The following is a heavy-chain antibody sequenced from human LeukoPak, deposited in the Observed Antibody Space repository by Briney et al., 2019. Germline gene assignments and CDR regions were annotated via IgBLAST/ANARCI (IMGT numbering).Heavy chain of an antibody. V-gene: IGHV4-38-2*02. CDR2: IYHSGST. CDR3: ARAPYYYDSSGYLFDY. J-gene: IGHJ4*02. D-gene: IGHD3-22*01. CDR1: GYSISSGYY. Sequence: TSETLSLTCTVSGYSISSGYYWGWIRQPPGKGLEWIGSIYHSGSTYYNPSLKSRVTISVDTSKNQFSLKLSSVTAADTAVYYCARAPYYYDSSGYLFDYWGQGTLVTVSS.